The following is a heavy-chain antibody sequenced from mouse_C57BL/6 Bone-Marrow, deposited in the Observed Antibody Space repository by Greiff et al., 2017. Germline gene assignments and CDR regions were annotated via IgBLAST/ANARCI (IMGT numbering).Heavy chain of an antibody. J-gene: IGHJ4*01. CDR1: GFNIKDDY. CDR2: IDPENGDT. Sequence: VQLQQSGAELVRPGASVKLSCTASGFNIKDDYMHWVKQRPEQGLEWIGWIDPENGDTEYASKFQGKATITADTSSNTAYLQLSSLTSEDTAVYYWTTDSAMDYWGQGTSGTVSS. V-gene: IGHV14-4*01. CDR3: TTDSAMDY.